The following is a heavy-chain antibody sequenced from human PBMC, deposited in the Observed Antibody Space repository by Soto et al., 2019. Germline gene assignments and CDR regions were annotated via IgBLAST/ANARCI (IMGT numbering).Heavy chain of an antibody. J-gene: IGHJ5*02. CDR1: GGTFSSYA. D-gene: IGHD5-18*01. CDR3: ARDMSRSAMVLDP. Sequence: SVKVSCKASGGTFSSYAISWVRQAPGQGLEWMGGIIPIFGTANYAQKFQGRVTITADESTSTAYMELSSLRSEDTAVYYCARDMSRSAMVLDPWGQGTLVTVSS. V-gene: IGHV1-69*13. CDR2: IIPIFGTA.